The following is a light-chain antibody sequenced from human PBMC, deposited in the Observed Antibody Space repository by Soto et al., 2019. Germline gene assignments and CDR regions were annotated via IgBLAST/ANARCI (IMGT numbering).Light chain of an antibody. J-gene: IGKJ1*01. CDR1: QSISNW. V-gene: IGKV1-5*01. CDR3: HQYNSYLWT. CDR2: DAS. Sequence: DIQMTQSPSTLSASVGDRVTITCRASQSISNWLAWYQRKPGKAPKVLISDASSLESGVPSRFSGNASGTEFTLTISSQRPNDFATYYCHQYNSYLWTFGQGTKVEIK.